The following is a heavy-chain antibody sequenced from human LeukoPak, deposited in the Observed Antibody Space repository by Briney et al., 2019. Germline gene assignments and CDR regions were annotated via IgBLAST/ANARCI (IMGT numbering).Heavy chain of an antibody. V-gene: IGHV3-30*02. CDR2: IRYDGSNK. CDR1: GFTFSSYG. CDR3: AKPGTTISYFDY. J-gene: IGHJ4*02. Sequence: GGSLRLSCAASGFTFSSYGMHWVRQAPGKGLEWVAFIRYDGSNKYYADSVKGRFTISRDNSKNTLYLQMNSLRAEDTAVYYCAKPGTTISYFDYWGQGTLVTVSS. D-gene: IGHD5-12*01.